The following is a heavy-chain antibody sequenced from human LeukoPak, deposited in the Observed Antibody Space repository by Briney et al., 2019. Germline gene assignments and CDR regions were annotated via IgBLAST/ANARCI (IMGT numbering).Heavy chain of an antibody. CDR2: IYYSGST. CDR1: GGSISSGDYY. D-gene: IGHD2-21*01. V-gene: IGHV4-30-4*01. Sequence: SETLSLTCTVSGGSISSGDYYWSWIRQPPGKGLEWIGYIYYSGSTYYNPSLKSRVTISVDTSKNQFSLKLSSVTAADTAVYYCARAFPGGDREYFDYWGQRTLVTVSS. CDR3: ARAFPGGDREYFDY. J-gene: IGHJ4*02.